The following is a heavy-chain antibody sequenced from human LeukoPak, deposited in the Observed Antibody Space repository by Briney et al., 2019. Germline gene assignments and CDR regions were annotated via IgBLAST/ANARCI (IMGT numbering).Heavy chain of an antibody. CDR3: ARTPPPTIVGAHYFDY. CDR2: ISTYNGYT. D-gene: IGHD1-26*01. Sequence: AASVKVSCKASGYTFTSYGINWVRQAPGQGLEWMGWISTYNGYTNYAQNLQGRVTMTTDTSASTVYLELRSLRSDDTAVYYCARTPPPTIVGAHYFDYWGQGTLVTVSS. V-gene: IGHV1-18*01. J-gene: IGHJ4*02. CDR1: GYTFTSYG.